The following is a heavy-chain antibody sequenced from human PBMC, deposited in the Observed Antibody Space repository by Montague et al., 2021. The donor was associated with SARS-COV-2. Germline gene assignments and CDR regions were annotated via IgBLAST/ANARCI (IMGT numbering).Heavy chain of an antibody. CDR3: ARTEYNWNDWFDP. CDR1: GGSISSYY. CDR2: IFHSGIT. V-gene: IGHV4-59*13. Sequence: SETLSLTCSVSGGSISSYYWSWIRQSPGKGLEWIGYIFHSGITDYNPSLKSRVTISADMSKNQFSPQLNSVTAADSAVYYCARTEYNWNDWFDPWGQGTLVTVSS. D-gene: IGHD1-20*01. J-gene: IGHJ5*02.